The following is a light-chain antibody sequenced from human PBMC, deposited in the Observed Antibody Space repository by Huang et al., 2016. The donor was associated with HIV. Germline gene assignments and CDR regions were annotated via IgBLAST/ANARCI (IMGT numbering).Light chain of an antibody. CDR2: AAS. V-gene: IGKV1-33*01. CDR1: QDINLY. CDR3: QQYDNPPYT. J-gene: IGKJ2*01. Sequence: DIQMTQSPSSLSASVGDRVTITCQASQDINLYLNRYQQKPGKAPKLLIYAASKLETGVPSRCSGSGSGADFTFTISSLQPEDIATYYCQQYDNPPYTFGQGTKLEIK.